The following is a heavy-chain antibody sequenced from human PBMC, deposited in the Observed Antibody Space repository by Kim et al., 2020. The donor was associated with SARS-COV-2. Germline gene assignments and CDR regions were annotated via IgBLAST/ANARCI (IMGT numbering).Heavy chain of an antibody. J-gene: IGHJ4*02. V-gene: IGHV3-48*02. D-gene: IGHD3-3*01. Sequence: KGRITIARDNDKNSLYLQMNSLRDEDTAVYYCARDLDYDFWSGYAKTFDYWGQGTLVTVSS. CDR3: ARDLDYDFWSGYAKTFDY.